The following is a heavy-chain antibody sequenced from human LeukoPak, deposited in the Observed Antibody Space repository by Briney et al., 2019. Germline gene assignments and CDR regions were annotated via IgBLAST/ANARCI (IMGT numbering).Heavy chain of an antibody. V-gene: IGHV6-1*01. CDR2: TYYRSRWFT. CDR3: ARAGLWGEFGY. Sequence: SQTLSLTCAISGDSVSSNSGSWHWIRQSPSRGLEWLGRTYYRSRWFTDYALSVKSRITINPDTSKNHFSLQLNSVTPEDTAVYYCARAGLWGEFGYWGQGSLVTVSS. J-gene: IGHJ4*02. D-gene: IGHD7-27*01. CDR1: GDSVSSNSGS.